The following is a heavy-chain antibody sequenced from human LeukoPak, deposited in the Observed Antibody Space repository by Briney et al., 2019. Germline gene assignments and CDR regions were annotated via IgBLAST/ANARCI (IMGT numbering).Heavy chain of an antibody. CDR3: ARGGTVTSTLYYYGMDV. CDR2: ISSSSSYI. CDR1: GFTFSSYS. Sequence: PGGSLRLSCAASGFTFSSYSMNWVRQAPGKGLEWVSSISSSSSYIYYADSVKGRFTISRDNAKNSLYLQMNSLGAEDTAVYYCARGGTVTSTLYYYGMDVWGQGTTVTVSS. J-gene: IGHJ6*02. D-gene: IGHD4-17*01. V-gene: IGHV3-21*01.